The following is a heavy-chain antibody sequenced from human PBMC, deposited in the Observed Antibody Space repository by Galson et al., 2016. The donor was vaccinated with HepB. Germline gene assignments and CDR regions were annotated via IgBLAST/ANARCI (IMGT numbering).Heavy chain of an antibody. V-gene: IGHV1-69*13. D-gene: IGHD3-22*01. Sequence: SVKVSCKASGGTFSSYAISWVRQAPGRGLEWMGGIIPILDTSKSAQQFQDRVTISADESTSTAYMDLSSLRSEDTAVYYCAREDSYDTSGYLKTWGQGTLVTVSS. CDR1: GGTFSSYA. CDR2: IIPILDTS. CDR3: AREDSYDTSGYLKT. J-gene: IGHJ5*02.